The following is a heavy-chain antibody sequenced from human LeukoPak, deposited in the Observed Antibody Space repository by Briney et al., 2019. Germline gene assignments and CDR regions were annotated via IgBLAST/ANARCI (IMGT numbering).Heavy chain of an antibody. CDR3: ARAEMATTHFDY. V-gene: IGHV1-69*13. CDR1: GYTFTGYY. J-gene: IGHJ4*02. Sequence: SVKVSCKASGYTFTGYYMHWVRQAPGQGLEWMGGIIPIFGTANYAQKFQGRVTITADESTSTAYMELSSLRSEDTAVYYCARAEMATTHFDYWGQGTLVTVSS. CDR2: IIPIFGTA. D-gene: IGHD5-24*01.